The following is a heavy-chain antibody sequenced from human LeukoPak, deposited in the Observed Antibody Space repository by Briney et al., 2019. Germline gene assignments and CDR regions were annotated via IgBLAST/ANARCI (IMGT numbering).Heavy chain of an antibody. CDR3: AGGGGAGLAD. Sequence: SETLSLTCTISGGSLSSCYWTWARQPPGKGLEWIGYIYSSGSTNYNPSLKSRVTISIDTSKNQFSLNLSSVTAADTAVYYCAGGGGAGLADWGQGTLVTVSS. V-gene: IGHV4-59*01. J-gene: IGHJ4*02. CDR2: IYSSGST. CDR1: GGSLSSCY. D-gene: IGHD4-23*01.